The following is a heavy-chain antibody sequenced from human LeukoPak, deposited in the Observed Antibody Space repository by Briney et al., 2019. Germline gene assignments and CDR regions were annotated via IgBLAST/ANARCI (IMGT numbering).Heavy chain of an antibody. CDR2: IYTSGST. J-gene: IGHJ4*02. Sequence: SEALSLTCTVSGGSISSYYWSWIRQPAGKGLEWIGRIYTSGSTNYNPSLKSRVTMSVDTSKNQFSLKLSSVTAADTAVYYCARDHEGVVNPAFDYWGQGTLVTVSS. D-gene: IGHD4-23*01. CDR1: GGSISSYY. CDR3: ARDHEGVVNPAFDY. V-gene: IGHV4-4*07.